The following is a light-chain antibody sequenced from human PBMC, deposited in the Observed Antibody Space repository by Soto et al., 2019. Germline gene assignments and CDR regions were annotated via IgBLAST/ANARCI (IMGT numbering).Light chain of an antibody. CDR3: QQYNSYSPYT. CDR2: DAS. J-gene: IGKJ2*01. V-gene: IGKV1-5*01. CDR1: QSISSW. Sequence: DIQMTQSPSTLSASVGDRVTITCRASQSISSWLAWYQQKPGKAPKLLIYDASSLESGVPSRFSGSGSGTEVTITSSSLQPDDFAPYYCQQYNSYSPYTFGQGTKLEIK.